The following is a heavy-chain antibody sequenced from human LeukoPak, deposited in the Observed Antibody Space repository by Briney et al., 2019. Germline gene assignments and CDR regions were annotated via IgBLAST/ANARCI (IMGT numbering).Heavy chain of an antibody. CDR3: VRLSRSVPNDY. CDR2: ISSSSSNT. Sequence: PGGSLRLSCAASGFTFSTYNMIWFRQAPGKGPEWVSAISSSSSNTYYSDSVKGRFTISRDNAKNSLYLQMNSLRAEDTAVYYCVRLSRSVPNDYWGQGTLVTVSS. J-gene: IGHJ4*02. V-gene: IGHV3-21*01. CDR1: GFTFSTYN. D-gene: IGHD5/OR15-5a*01.